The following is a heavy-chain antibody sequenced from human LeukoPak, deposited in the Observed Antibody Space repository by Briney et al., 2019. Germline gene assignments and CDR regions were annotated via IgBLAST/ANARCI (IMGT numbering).Heavy chain of an antibody. J-gene: IGHJ3*02. V-gene: IGHV1-69*13. CDR1: GGTFSSYA. Sequence: SVKVSCKASGGTFSSYAISWVRQAPGQGLEWMGGIIPIFGTANYAQKFQGRVTITADESTSTAYMELSSLRSEDTAVYYCASSQYYDFWSGYSPGAFDIWGQGTMVTVSS. CDR2: IIPIFGTA. CDR3: ASSQYYDFWSGYSPGAFDI. D-gene: IGHD3-3*01.